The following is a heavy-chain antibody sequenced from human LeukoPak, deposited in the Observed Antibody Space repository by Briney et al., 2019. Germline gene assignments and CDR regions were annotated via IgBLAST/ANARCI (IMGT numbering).Heavy chain of an antibody. Sequence: PGGSLRLSCAASGFTFSSYGMSWVRQAPGKGLEWVSAISGSGGSTYYADSVKGRFTISRDNSKNTLYLQMNSLRAEDTAVYYCAKEHYYGSGSGECYFDYWGQGTLVTVSS. D-gene: IGHD3-10*01. J-gene: IGHJ4*02. CDR1: GFTFSSYG. CDR2: ISGSGGST. CDR3: AKEHYYGSGSGECYFDY. V-gene: IGHV3-23*01.